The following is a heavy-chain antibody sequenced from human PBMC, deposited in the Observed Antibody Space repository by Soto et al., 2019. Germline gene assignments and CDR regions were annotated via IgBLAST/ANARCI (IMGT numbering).Heavy chain of an antibody. CDR2: IYYSGST. D-gene: IGHD1-1*01. V-gene: IGHV4-59*01. J-gene: IGHJ6*03. CDR3: ALSERRSDYYYYYYMDV. Sequence: SETLSLTCTVSGGSISSYYWSWIRQPPGKGLEWIGYIYYSGSTNYNPSLKSRVTISVDTSKNQFSLKLSSVTAADTAVYYCALSERRSDYYYYYYMDVWGKGTTVTVSS. CDR1: GGSISSYY.